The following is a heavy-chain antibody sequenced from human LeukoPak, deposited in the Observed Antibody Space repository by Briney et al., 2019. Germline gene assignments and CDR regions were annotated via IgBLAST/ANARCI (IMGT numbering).Heavy chain of an antibody. J-gene: IGHJ4*02. CDR2: INTDGSTT. D-gene: IGHD3-22*01. Sequence: PGGSLRLSCAASGFTFSSYSMNWVRQTPGKGLVWVSRINTDGSTTNYADSVKGRFTISRDNAKNTLYLQMNSLRAEDTAVYYCARVRAYYYDSSGSPNLYYFDYWGQGTLVTVSS. CDR1: GFTFSSYS. V-gene: IGHV3-74*01. CDR3: ARVRAYYYDSSGSPNLYYFDY.